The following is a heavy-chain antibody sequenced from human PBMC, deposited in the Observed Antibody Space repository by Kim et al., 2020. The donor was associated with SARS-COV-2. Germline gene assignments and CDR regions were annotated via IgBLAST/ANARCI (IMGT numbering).Heavy chain of an antibody. V-gene: IGHV3-11*04. J-gene: IGHJ5*02. Sequence: DSGKGRFTISRDNAKNSLYLQMNSLRAEDTAVYYGARDGLAAAGRSWFDPWGQGTLVTVSS. D-gene: IGHD6-13*01. CDR3: ARDGLAAAGRSWFDP.